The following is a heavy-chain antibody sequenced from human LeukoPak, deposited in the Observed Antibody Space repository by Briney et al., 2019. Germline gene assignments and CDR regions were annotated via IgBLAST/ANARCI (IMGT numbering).Heavy chain of an antibody. CDR2: IYYSGST. CDR1: GGSICSYY. CDR3: ARAEDYYDSSGYYSYYFDY. D-gene: IGHD3-22*01. Sequence: SETLSLTCTVSGGSICSYYWSWIRQPPGKGLEWIGYIYYSGSTNYNPSLKSRVTISVDTSKNQFSLKLSSVTAADTAVYYCARAEDYYDSSGYYSYYFDYWGQGTLVTVSS. V-gene: IGHV4-59*01. J-gene: IGHJ4*02.